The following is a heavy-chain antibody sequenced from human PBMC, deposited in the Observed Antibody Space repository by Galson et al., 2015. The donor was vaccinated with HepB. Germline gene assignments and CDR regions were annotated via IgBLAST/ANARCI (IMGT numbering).Heavy chain of an antibody. Sequence: SVKVSCKASGYTFTGYYMHWVRQAPGQGLEWMGWINPNSGGTNYAQKFQGRVTMTRVTSISTAYMELSRLRSDDTAVYYCARALTKVGPARYWGQGTLVTVSS. CDR2: INPNSGGT. CDR1: GYTFTGYY. V-gene: IGHV1-2*02. J-gene: IGHJ4*02. CDR3: ARALTKVGPARY. D-gene: IGHD3-9*01.